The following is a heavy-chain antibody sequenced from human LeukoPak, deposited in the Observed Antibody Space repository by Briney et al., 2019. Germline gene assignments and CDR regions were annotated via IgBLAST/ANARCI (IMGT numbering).Heavy chain of an antibody. CDR1: GGSISSYY. CDR3: ARGQDYDSSGRGGLDY. Sequence: SETLSLTCTVSGGSISSYYWSWIRQPAGKGLEWIGRIYTSGSTNYNPSLKSRVTMSVDTSKNQFSLKLSSVTAADTAVYYCARGQDYDSSGRGGLDYWGQGTLVTVSS. CDR2: IYTSGST. D-gene: IGHD3-22*01. J-gene: IGHJ4*02. V-gene: IGHV4-4*07.